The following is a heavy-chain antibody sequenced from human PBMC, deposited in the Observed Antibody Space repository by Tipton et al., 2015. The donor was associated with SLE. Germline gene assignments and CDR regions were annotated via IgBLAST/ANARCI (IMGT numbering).Heavy chain of an antibody. V-gene: IGHV3-30-3*01. D-gene: IGHD7-27*01. Sequence: SLRLSCAASGFTFSNEAFHWVRQAPGKGLEWVGAVSRDGSNTFYARSGRGRFTISRDNSKNTLSLQMDSLRAEDTAVYYCASLLTGDGRTDWGQGTLVTVSS. CDR3: ASLLTGDGRTD. J-gene: IGHJ4*02. CDR1: GFTFSNEA. CDR2: VSRDGSNT.